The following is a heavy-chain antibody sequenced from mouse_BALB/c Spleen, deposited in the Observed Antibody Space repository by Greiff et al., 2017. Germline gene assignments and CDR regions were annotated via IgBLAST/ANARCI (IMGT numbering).Heavy chain of an antibody. V-gene: IGHV1-80*01. Sequence: QVHVKQSGAELVRPGSSVKISCKASGYAFSSYWMNWVKQRPGQGLEWIGQIYPGDGDTNYNGKFKGKATLTADKSSSTAYMQLSSLTSEDSAVYFCARSGGAWFAYWGQGTLVTVSA. J-gene: IGHJ3*01. CDR2: IYPGDGDT. D-gene: IGHD3-1*01. CDR1: GYAFSSYW. CDR3: ARSGGAWFAY.